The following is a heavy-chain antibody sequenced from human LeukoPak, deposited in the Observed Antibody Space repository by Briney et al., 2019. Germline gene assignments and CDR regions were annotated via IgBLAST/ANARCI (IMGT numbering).Heavy chain of an antibody. CDR2: ISYDGSNK. D-gene: IGHD6-19*01. Sequence: GGSLRLSCAASGFTFSSYGMHWVRQAPGKGLEWVAVISYDGSNKHYADSVKGRFTISRDNSKNTLYLQMNSLRAEDTAVYYCAKSGSSGWYGDYWGQGTLVTVSS. CDR1: GFTFSSYG. CDR3: AKSGSSGWYGDY. J-gene: IGHJ4*02. V-gene: IGHV3-30*18.